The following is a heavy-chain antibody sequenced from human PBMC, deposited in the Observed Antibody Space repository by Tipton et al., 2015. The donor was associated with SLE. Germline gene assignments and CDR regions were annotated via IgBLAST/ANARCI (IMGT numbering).Heavy chain of an antibody. V-gene: IGHV4-59*08. CDR2: IYYSGST. CDR1: GGSISSYY. D-gene: IGHD1-26*01. J-gene: IGHJ4*02. CDR3: AGTYSGGSLDY. Sequence: TLSLTCTVSGGSISSYYWSWIRQPPGKGLEWIGYIYYSGSTNYNPSLKSRVTISVDTSKNQFSLKLSSVTAADTAVYYCAGTYSGGSLDYWGQGTLVTVSS.